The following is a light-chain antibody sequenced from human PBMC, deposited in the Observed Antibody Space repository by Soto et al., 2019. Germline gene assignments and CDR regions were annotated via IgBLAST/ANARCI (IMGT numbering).Light chain of an antibody. CDR1: QDSLYY. V-gene: IGKV1-33*01. CDR2: DAF. J-gene: IGKJ3*01. Sequence: DIQMTQSPSSLSASVGDRVTITCQASQDSLYYLNWYQHKPRKAPKLLIYDAFTFEIGVPSRFSGVEYGRHFRFTISGLQPEDISTYYYQHSSHLHLFGPGTKGDMK. CDR3: QHSSHLHL.